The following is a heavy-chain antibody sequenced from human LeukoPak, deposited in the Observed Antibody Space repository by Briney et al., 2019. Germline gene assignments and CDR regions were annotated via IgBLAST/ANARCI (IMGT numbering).Heavy chain of an antibody. J-gene: IGHJ4*02. CDR1: GFTFSSYG. CDR3: ARDLGTMIRGVMGY. Sequence: GGSLRLSCAASGFTFSSYGMHWVRQAPGKGLEWVAFIRYDGSNKYYADSVKGRFTISRDNSKNTLYLQMNSLRAEDTAVYYCARDLGTMIRGVMGYWGQGTLVTVSS. V-gene: IGHV3-30*02. D-gene: IGHD3-10*01. CDR2: IRYDGSNK.